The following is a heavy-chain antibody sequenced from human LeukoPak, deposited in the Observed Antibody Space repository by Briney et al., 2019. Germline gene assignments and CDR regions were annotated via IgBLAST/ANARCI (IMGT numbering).Heavy chain of an antibody. CDR1: GYTFTDYD. D-gene: IGHD1-1*01. V-gene: IGHV1-69-2*01. J-gene: IGHJ4*01. CDR3: ATLELERRSDIDY. Sequence: ATVKISCKVSGYTFTDYDIHWVQQAPGKGLEWMGLVDPEDGETIYAEKFQGRVTITADRSTDTAYMELSSLRSENTAVYYCATLELERRSDIDYWGQGTLVTVSS. CDR2: VDPEDGET.